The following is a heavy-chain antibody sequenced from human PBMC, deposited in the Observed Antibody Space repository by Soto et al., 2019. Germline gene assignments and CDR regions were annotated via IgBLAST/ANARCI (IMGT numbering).Heavy chain of an antibody. Sequence: EVQLLESGGGLVQPGGSLRLSCAASGFSFSSFPMSWVRQAPGKGLESVSVIMGSGGRTYYADSVQGRFTISRDDXXXXXXXXXXXXXXXXXXXXXXXXXXXNWYFDYRGQGTLVTVTS. CDR1: GFSFSSFP. V-gene: IGHV3-23*01. D-gene: IGHD1-1*01. J-gene: IGHJ4*02. CDR2: IMGSGGRT. CDR3: XXXXXNWYFDY.